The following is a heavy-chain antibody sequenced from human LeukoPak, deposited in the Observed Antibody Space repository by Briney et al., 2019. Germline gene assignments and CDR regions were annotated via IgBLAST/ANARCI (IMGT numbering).Heavy chain of an antibody. Sequence: GGSLRLSCLAAGFTFRSDAMHWVRQAARGGLLGVSSVNADGRATAYAESVQDRYVISRDNAKNMLYLQLNSLRAEGTAVYYCVHGAPCDNWGRGTLVSVSS. CDR1: GFTFRSDA. CDR3: VHGAPCDN. D-gene: IGHD3-10*01. J-gene: IGHJ4*02. CDR2: VNADGRAT. V-gene: IGHV3-74*01.